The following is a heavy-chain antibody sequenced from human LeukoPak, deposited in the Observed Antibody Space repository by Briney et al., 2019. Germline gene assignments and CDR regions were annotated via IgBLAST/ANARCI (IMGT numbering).Heavy chain of an antibody. CDR2: MSGSGDGT. Sequence: GGSLRLSCAASGFAFSNFAMSWVRQAPGKGLEWVSAMSGSGDGTYYADSVKGRFTISRDNAKNTLYLQMNSLRAEDTAVYYCAKMMGQRLYDYCMDVWGKGTTVTVSS. J-gene: IGHJ6*03. CDR1: GFAFSNFA. CDR3: AKMMGQRLYDYCMDV. V-gene: IGHV3-23*01. D-gene: IGHD3-16*01.